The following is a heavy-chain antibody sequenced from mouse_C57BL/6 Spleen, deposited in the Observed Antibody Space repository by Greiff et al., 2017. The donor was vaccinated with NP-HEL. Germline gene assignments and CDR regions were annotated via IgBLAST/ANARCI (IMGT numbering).Heavy chain of an antibody. Sequence: QVQLKQSGAELVKPGASVKISCKASGYAFSSYWMNWVKQRPGKGLEWIGQIYPGDGDTNYNGKFKGKATLTADKSSSTAYMQLSSLTSEDSAVYFCARSPTGTGWYFDVWGTGTTVTVSS. CDR3: ARSPTGTGWYFDV. J-gene: IGHJ1*03. CDR1: GYAFSSYW. V-gene: IGHV1-80*01. CDR2: IYPGDGDT. D-gene: IGHD4-1*02.